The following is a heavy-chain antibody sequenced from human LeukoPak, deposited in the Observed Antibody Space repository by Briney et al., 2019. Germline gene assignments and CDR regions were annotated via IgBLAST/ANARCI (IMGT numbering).Heavy chain of an antibody. CDR3: ARVGWLLGLDY. D-gene: IGHD3-22*01. CDR2: IYYSGST. J-gene: IGHJ4*02. V-gene: IGHV4-59*11. Sequence: SENLSLNCTGPGGSISSHYWSWIRQPPGKGLEWIGYIYYSGSTNYNPSLKSRGTISVDTSKNQFSLKLSSVTAADTAVYYCARVGWLLGLDYWGQGTLVTVSS. CDR1: GGSISSHY.